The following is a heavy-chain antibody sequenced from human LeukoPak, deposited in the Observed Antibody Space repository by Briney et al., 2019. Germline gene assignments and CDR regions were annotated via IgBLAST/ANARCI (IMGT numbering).Heavy chain of an antibody. CDR1: GYTFTGYY. Sequence: GASVKVSCKASGYTFTGYYMHWVRQAPGQGLEWMGWINPNSGGTNYAQKFQGRATMTRDTSISTAYMELSRLRSDDTAVYYCARGNAVNYYDSSGYSSAGYYWGQGTLVTVSS. J-gene: IGHJ4*02. CDR2: INPNSGGT. CDR3: ARGNAVNYYDSSGYSSAGYY. V-gene: IGHV1-2*02. D-gene: IGHD3-22*01.